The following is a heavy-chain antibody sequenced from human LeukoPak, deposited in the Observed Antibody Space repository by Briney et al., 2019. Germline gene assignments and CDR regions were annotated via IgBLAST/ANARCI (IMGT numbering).Heavy chain of an antibody. CDR3: ARGSEDFWSGYYLEPYYYYMDV. J-gene: IGHJ6*03. D-gene: IGHD3-3*01. Sequence: SETLSLTCTVSGGSISSYYWSWIRQPPGKGLEWIGYIYYSGSTNYNPSLKSRVTISVDTSKNQFSLKLSSVTAADTAVYYCARGSEDFWSGYYLEPYYYYMDVWGKGTTVTASS. V-gene: IGHV4-59*01. CDR1: GGSISSYY. CDR2: IYYSGST.